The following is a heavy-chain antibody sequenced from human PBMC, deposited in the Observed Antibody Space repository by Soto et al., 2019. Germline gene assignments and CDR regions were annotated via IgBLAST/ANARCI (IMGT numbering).Heavy chain of an antibody. CDR3: ARGGWFRVDAFDI. J-gene: IGHJ3*02. D-gene: IGHD3-10*01. V-gene: IGHV3-7*05. CDR1: GFTFSSYW. Sequence: GGSLRLSCAASGFTFSSYWMSWVRQAPGKGLEWVANIKQDGSEKYYVDSVKGRFTISRDNAKNSLYLQMNSLRAEDTAVYYCARGGWFRVDAFDIWGQGTMVTVSS. CDR2: IKQDGSEK.